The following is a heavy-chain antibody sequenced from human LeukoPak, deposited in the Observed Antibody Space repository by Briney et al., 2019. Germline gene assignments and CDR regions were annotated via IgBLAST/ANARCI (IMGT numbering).Heavy chain of an antibody. CDR3: AKDRRGTTVTVYFDY. V-gene: IGHV3-23*01. D-gene: IGHD4-17*01. CDR1: GFTVSSNY. J-gene: IGHJ4*02. CDR2: ISGSGGST. Sequence: GGSLRLSCAASGFTVSSNYMSWVRQAPGKGLEWVSAISGSGGSTYYADSVKGRFTISRDNSKNTLYLQMNSLRAEDTAVYYCAKDRRGTTVTVYFDYWGQGTLVTVSS.